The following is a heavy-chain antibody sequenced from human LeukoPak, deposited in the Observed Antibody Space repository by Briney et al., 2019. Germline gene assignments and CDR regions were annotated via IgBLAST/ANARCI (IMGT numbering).Heavy chain of an antibody. CDR2: IYPGDSDT. CDR1: GYSFTSYW. Sequence: GESLKISCKGSGYSFTSYWIGWVRQMPGKGLEWMGIIYPGDSDTRYSPSFQGQVTISADKSISTAYLQWSSLKASDTAMYYCAARVTMVRGVNDAFDIWGQETMVTVSS. CDR3: AARVTMVRGVNDAFDI. D-gene: IGHD3-10*01. V-gene: IGHV5-51*01. J-gene: IGHJ3*02.